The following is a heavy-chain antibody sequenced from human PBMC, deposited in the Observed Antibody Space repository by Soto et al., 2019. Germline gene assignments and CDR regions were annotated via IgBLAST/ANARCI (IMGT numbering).Heavy chain of an antibody. J-gene: IGHJ4*02. CDR3: AKIPRQIDYGDYGGFY. D-gene: IGHD4-17*01. CDR2: ISYDGSNK. CDR1: GFTFSSYG. Sequence: QVQLVESGGGVVQPGRSLRLSCAASGFTFSSYGMHWVRQAPGKGLEWVAVISYDGSNKYYADSVKGRFTISRDNSKNTLYLQMNSLRAEDTAVYYCAKIPRQIDYGDYGGFYWGQGTLVTVSS. V-gene: IGHV3-30*18.